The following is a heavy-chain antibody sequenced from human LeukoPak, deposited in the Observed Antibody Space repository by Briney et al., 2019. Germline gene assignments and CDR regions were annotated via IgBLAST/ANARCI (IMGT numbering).Heavy chain of an antibody. CDR3: ARGGSSGYYLNTYMDV. D-gene: IGHD3-22*01. CDR1: GFTFSSYS. V-gene: IGHV3-21*01. Sequence: PGGSLRLSCAASGFTFSSYSMNWVRQAPGKGLEWVSSISSSSSYIYYADSVKGRFTISRDNAKNSLYLQMNNLRAEDTAVYYCARGGSSGYYLNTYMDVWGKGATVTVSS. CDR2: ISSSSSYI. J-gene: IGHJ6*03.